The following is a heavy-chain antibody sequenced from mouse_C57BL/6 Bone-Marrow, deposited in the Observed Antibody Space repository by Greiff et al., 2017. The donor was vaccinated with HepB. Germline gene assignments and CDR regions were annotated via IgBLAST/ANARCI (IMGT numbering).Heavy chain of an antibody. CDR1: GYTFTSYG. D-gene: IGHD2-2*01. J-gene: IGHJ4*01. V-gene: IGHV1-81*01. Sequence: QVQLQQSGAELARPGASVKLSCKASGYTFTSYGISWVKQRTGQGLEWIGEIYPRSGNTYYNEKFKGKATLTADKSSSTAYMELRSLTSEDSAVYFCARSPLFWFVYAIDYWGRGTSVTVSS. CDR2: IYPRSGNT. CDR3: ARSPLFWFVYAIDY.